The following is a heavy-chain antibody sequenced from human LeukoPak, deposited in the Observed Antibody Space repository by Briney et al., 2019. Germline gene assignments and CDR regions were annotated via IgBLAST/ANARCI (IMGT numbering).Heavy chain of an antibody. CDR1: GGSISSGSYY. Sequence: SETLSLTCTVSGGSISSGSYYWSWTRQPAEKGLEYIGRIYISGITNYNPSLKSRVTISVDTSKNQFSLKMSSVTAADTAVYYCARIRAGNKWELLALDYWGQGTLVTVSS. D-gene: IGHD1-26*01. V-gene: IGHV4-61*02. CDR2: IYISGIT. J-gene: IGHJ4*02. CDR3: ARIRAGNKWELLALDY.